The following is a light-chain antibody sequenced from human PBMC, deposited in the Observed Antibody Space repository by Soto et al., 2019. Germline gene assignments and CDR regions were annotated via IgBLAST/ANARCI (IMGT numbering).Light chain of an antibody. V-gene: IGLV1-40*01. J-gene: IGLJ1*01. Sequence: QSVLTQAPSVSGAPGQRVTISCTGSSSRIGAGYGVLWYQQLPGTAPKLLIYGNSNRPSGVPDRFSGSKSGTSASLAITGLQAEDEADYYCQSYDSSLSGSVFGTGTKVTVL. CDR1: SSRIGAGYG. CDR2: GNS. CDR3: QSYDSSLSGSV.